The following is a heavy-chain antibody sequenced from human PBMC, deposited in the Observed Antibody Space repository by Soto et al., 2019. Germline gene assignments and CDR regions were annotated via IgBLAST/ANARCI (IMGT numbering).Heavy chain of an antibody. CDR1: GYSFTGYY. J-gene: IGHJ4*02. Sequence: ASVKVSCKASGYSFTGYYMHWVRQAPGQGLEWMGWINPNSGGTNYAQKFQGWVTMTRDTSISTAYMGLSRLRSDDTAVYYCARGIKQLWLLGYFDYWGQGTLVTVSS. CDR2: INPNSGGT. CDR3: ARGIKQLWLLGYFDY. V-gene: IGHV1-2*04. D-gene: IGHD5-18*01.